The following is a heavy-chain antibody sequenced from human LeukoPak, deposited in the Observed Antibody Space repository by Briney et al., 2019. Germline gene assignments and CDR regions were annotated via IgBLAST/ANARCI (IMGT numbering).Heavy chain of an antibody. D-gene: IGHD6-19*01. V-gene: IGHV3-23*01. CDR3: SNETATVGGTREY. CDR1: GFTFSSYA. Sequence: TGGSLRLSCAASGFTFSSYALSWVRQAPGKGLEWVSAISDSGDYTYYADSVKGRFTISRDNSKNTLYLQMNSLRAEDTAVYYCSNETATVGGTREYWGQGTLVTVSS. J-gene: IGHJ4*02. CDR2: ISDSGDYT.